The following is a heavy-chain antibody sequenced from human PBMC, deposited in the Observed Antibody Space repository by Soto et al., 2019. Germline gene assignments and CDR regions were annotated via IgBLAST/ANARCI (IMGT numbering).Heavy chain of an antibody. CDR2: ISGGGGNT. D-gene: IGHD6-19*01. CDR1: GFTFSIYA. CDR3: AKVGGGWRLGSYYLDY. J-gene: IGHJ4*02. V-gene: IGHV3-23*01. Sequence: GGSLRLSCAASGFTFSIYAMSWVRQAPGKGLEWVSAISGGGGNTYYADSVKGRFTISRDNSKNMLYLQMNSLRAEDTAVYYCAKVGGGWRLGSYYLDYWGQRTLVTVSS.